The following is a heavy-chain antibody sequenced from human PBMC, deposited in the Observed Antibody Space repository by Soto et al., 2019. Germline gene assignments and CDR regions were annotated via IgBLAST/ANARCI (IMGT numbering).Heavy chain of an antibody. Sequence: EVQLLESGGNLVHPGGSLRLSCELSGLTFSSYAMGWVRQAPGKGLEWVSTISGRGSGKYYADSVKGRFTISRDNSKNTLYLQMNSLGAEDTGIYYCAKDRLAGGSYTFDSWGQGTPVTVSS. D-gene: IGHD1-26*01. CDR2: ISGRGSGK. CDR1: GLTFSSYA. V-gene: IGHV3-23*01. CDR3: AKDRLAGGSYTFDS. J-gene: IGHJ4*02.